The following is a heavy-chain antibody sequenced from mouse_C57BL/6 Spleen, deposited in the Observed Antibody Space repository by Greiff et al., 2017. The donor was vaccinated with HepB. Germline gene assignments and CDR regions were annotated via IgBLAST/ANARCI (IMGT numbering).Heavy chain of an antibody. CDR1: GFTFSDYG. CDR2: ISSGSSTI. J-gene: IGHJ3*01. D-gene: IGHD1-1*01. Sequence: DVMLVESGGGLVKPGGSLKLSCAASGFTFSDYGMHWVRQAPEKGLEWVAYISSGSSTIYYADTVKGRFTISRDNAKNTLFLQMTSLRSEDTAMYYCARPLYGSSSWFAYWGQGTLVTVSA. CDR3: ARPLYGSSSWFAY. V-gene: IGHV5-17*01.